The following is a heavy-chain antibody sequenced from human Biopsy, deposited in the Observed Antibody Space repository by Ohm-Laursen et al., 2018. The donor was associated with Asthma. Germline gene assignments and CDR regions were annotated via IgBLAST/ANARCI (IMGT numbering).Heavy chain of an antibody. J-gene: IGHJ4*02. V-gene: IGHV1-69*15. CDR2: IIPIFGPT. D-gene: IGHD2-2*01. Sequence: SSVKVSCNASGGTFSSNSINWVRQAPGQGLEWMGRIIPIFGPTNYAQKFQGRVTISADDSTSTAYMELSSLSSEGTALYYCARGPEYVRSSGALDYWGQGTLVTVSS. CDR1: GGTFSSNS. CDR3: ARGPEYVRSSGALDY.